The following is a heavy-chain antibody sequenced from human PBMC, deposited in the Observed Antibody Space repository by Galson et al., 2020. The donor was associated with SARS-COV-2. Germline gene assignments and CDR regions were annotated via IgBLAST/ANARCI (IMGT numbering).Heavy chain of an antibody. CDR2: INHSGST. V-gene: IGHV4-34*01. D-gene: IGHD2-2*01. Sequence: SETLSLTCAVYGGSFSGYYWSWIRQPPGKGLEWIGEINHSGSTNYNPSLKSRVTISVDTSKNQFSLKLSSVTAADTAVYYCARGRWAVVRTLTQYGFYYFDYWGQGTLVTVSS. J-gene: IGHJ4*02. CDR3: ARGRWAVVRTLTQYGFYYFDY. CDR1: GGSFSGYY.